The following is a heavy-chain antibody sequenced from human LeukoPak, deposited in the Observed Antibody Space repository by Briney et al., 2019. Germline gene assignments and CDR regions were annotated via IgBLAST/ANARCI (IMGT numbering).Heavy chain of an antibody. Sequence: PSETLSLTCTVSGGSISSSSYYWGWIRQPPGKGLEWIGSIYYSGSTYNNPALKSRVTISVDTSKNQFSLKLSSVTAADTAVYYCARVERGSYYPFDYWGQGTLVTVSS. CDR1: GGSISSSSYY. V-gene: IGHV4-39*01. D-gene: IGHD1-26*01. J-gene: IGHJ4*02. CDR3: ARVERGSYYPFDY. CDR2: IYYSGST.